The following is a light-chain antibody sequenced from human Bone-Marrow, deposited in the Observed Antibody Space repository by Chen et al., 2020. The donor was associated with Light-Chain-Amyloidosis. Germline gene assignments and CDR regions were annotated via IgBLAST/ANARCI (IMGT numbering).Light chain of an antibody. J-gene: IGLJ3*02. CDR1: NSNIGNNA. CDR2: SNN. V-gene: IGLV1-44*01. Sequence: QSVLTQPPSVSGTPGQRVTISCSGSNSNIGNNAVNWYQQQYPVTAPKLLIYSNNQRPSGVPDRFACSMSGTSASLAISGLQPEDEAEYYCATWDDSLNGVMFGGGTKLTVL. CDR3: ATWDDSLNGVM.